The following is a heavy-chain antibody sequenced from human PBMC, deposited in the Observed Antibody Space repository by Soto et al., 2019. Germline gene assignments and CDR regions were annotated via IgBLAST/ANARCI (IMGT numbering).Heavy chain of an antibody. V-gene: IGHV1-69*08. Sequence: QVQLVQSGAEVKKPGSSVKVSCKASGGTFSRYSITWVRQAPGHGLEWIGRIIPIFGIASYAQKFQGRVTMTADESTSRAYMERSSLRAGDTAVYYCAREDRDRETGLVPAAIDGMDVWGPGTTVTVSS. CDR1: GGTFSRYS. CDR2: IIPIFGIA. J-gene: IGHJ6*02. CDR3: AREDRDRETGLVPAAIDGMDV. D-gene: IGHD2-2*01.